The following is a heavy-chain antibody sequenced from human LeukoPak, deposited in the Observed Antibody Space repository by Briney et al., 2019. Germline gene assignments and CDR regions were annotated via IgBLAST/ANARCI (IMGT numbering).Heavy chain of an antibody. CDR2: ISGSGGST. V-gene: IGHV3-23*01. CDR1: GFTFSSYA. D-gene: IGHD6-19*01. J-gene: IGHJ4*02. Sequence: GGSLRLSCAASGFTFSSYAMSWARQAPGKGLEWVSVISGSGGSTYYADSVKGRFTISRDNSKNTLYLQMNSLRGEDTAVYYCAKGRGSSGWYDFDYWGQGTLVTVSS. CDR3: AKGRGSSGWYDFDY.